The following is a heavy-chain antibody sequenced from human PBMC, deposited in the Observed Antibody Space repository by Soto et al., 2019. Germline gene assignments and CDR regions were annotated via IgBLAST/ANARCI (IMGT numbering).Heavy chain of an antibody. CDR3: ARGIATGQLDP. CDR2: INPDNGNT. D-gene: IGHD2-15*01. CDR1: GYTFTRYT. Sequence: QVQLVQSGAEVKKPGASVKISCKASGYTFTRYTMNWVRQAPGQRLEWMGWINPDNGNTNSSQKFQDTVIITRATSASTAYMDLSSLRSEDTAVYYCARGIATGQLDPWGQGTLVTVSS. J-gene: IGHJ5*02. V-gene: IGHV1-3*01.